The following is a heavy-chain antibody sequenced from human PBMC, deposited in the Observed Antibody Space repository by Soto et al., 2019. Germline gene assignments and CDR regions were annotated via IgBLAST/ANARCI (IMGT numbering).Heavy chain of an antibody. V-gene: IGHV3-33*01. CDR1: GFIFSSYG. CDR3: ARDRDYFDTSGYYSYFDY. J-gene: IGHJ4*02. D-gene: IGHD3-22*01. CDR2: IWYDGSKK. Sequence: QVQLVESGGGVVQPGRSLRLSCAASGFIFSSYGMHWVRQAPGKGLEWVAVIWYDGSKKYYADSVKGRFTISRDNSKNTMYLQMNSLRAEDTAVYYCARDRDYFDTSGYYSYFDYWGQGTLVTVSS.